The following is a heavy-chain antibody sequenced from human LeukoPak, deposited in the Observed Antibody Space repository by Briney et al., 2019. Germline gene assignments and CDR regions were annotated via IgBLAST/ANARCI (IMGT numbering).Heavy chain of an antibody. Sequence: GGSLRLSCAASGFTFDDYAMHWVRQAPGKGLEWVSGISWNSGSIGFADSVEGRFTISRDNAKNSLYLQMNSLRAEDTALYYCAKDDYXDSSGXFDYXXQXTLVTVSS. V-gene: IGHV3-9*01. D-gene: IGHD3-22*01. CDR3: AKDDYXDSSGXFDY. CDR2: ISWNSGSI. J-gene: IGHJ4*02. CDR1: GFTFDDYA.